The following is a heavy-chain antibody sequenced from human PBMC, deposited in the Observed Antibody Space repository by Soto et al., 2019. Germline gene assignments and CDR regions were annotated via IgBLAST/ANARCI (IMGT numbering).Heavy chain of an antibody. CDR2: INHSGST. Sequence: QVQLQQWGAGLLKPSETLSLTCAVYGGSFSGYYWSWIRQPPGKGLEWIGEINHSGSTNYNPSLKSRVTISVDTSKNQFSLKLSSVTAADTAVYYCASRSEGMGGNNWFDPWGQGTLVTVSS. J-gene: IGHJ5*02. CDR1: GGSFSGYY. CDR3: ASRSEGMGGNNWFDP. V-gene: IGHV4-34*01. D-gene: IGHD3-16*01.